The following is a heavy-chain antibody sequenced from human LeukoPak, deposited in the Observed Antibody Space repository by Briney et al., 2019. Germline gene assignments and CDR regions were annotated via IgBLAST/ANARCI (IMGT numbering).Heavy chain of an antibody. Sequence: SETLSLTCAVYGGSFSGYYWSWIRQPPGKGLEWIGEINHSGSTNYNPSLKSRVTISVDTSKNQFSLKLSSVTAADTAVYYCARSPQYLTIAARRWSDAFDIWGQGTMVTVSS. V-gene: IGHV4-34*01. J-gene: IGHJ3*02. D-gene: IGHD6-6*01. CDR1: GGSFSGYY. CDR2: INHSGST. CDR3: ARSPQYLTIAARRWSDAFDI.